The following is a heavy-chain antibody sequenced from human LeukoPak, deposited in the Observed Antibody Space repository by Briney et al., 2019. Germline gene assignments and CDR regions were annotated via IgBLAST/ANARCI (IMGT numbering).Heavy chain of an antibody. J-gene: IGHJ4*02. CDR2: ISSSGGST. V-gene: IGHV3-23*01. CDR3: AKWHYFDY. Sequence: PGRSLRLSCAASGFTFDDYAMHWVRQAPGKGLEWVSGISSSGGSTYYADSVKGRFTISRDNSKNTLYLQMNSLRAEDAAVYYCAKWHYFDYWGQGTLVTVSS. CDR1: GFTFDDYA.